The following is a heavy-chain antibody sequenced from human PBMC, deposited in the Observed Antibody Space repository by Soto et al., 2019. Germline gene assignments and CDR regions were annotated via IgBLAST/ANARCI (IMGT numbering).Heavy chain of an antibody. CDR2: MNPANGNT. CDR3: AKKVNSGSGSQYFDY. D-gene: IGHD3-10*01. J-gene: IGHJ4*02. V-gene: IGHV1-8*01. CDR1: GYTFTSCD. Sequence: QVQLVQSGPEVREPGASVKVSCKAFGYTFTSCDVNWVRQAPGQGLEWMGWMNPANGNTGYAQKFQGRVTMTRDSSKNMLFLQMNSLRAEDTAIYYCAKKVNSGSGSQYFDYWGQGTLVTVSS.